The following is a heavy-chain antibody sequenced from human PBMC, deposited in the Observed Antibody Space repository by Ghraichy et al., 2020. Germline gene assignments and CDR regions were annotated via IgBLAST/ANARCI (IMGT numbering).Heavy chain of an antibody. CDR1: GYSFTSYW. D-gene: IGHD2-15*01. J-gene: IGHJ6*02. V-gene: IGHV5-51*01. CDR3: ARHRRVARNYYYYGMDV. Sequence: GEPLNISCKGSGYSFTSYWIGWVRQMPGKGLEWMGIIYPGDSDTRYSPSFQGQVTISADKSISTAYLQWSSLKASDTAMYYCARHRRVARNYYYYGMDVWGQGTTVTVSS. CDR2: IYPGDSDT.